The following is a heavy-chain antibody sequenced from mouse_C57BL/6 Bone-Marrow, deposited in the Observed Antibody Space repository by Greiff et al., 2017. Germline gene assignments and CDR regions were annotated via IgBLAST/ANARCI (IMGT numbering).Heavy chain of an antibody. CDR2: IDPENGDT. Sequence: EVKLQESGAELVRPGASVKLSCAASGFNIKDDYMHWVKQRPEQGLEWIGWIDPENGDTEYASKFQGKATITADTSSNTAYLQLSSLTSEDTAVYYCTIITTVVATGYFDVWGTGTTVTVSS. V-gene: IGHV14-4*01. D-gene: IGHD1-1*01. J-gene: IGHJ1*03. CDR1: GFNIKDDY. CDR3: TIITTVVATGYFDV.